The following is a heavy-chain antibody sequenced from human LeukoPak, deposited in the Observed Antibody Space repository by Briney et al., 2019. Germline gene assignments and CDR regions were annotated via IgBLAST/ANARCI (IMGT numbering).Heavy chain of an antibody. CDR1: GFTYSSYD. CDR2: IWYDGSNK. Sequence: GASLRLSCAASGFTYSSYDMHWVRQAPGKGLEWVAFIWYDGSNKYYVDSVKGRFTISRDNSKNTVYLQMNSLRVEDTAVYYCARELSPAVKFYFDSWGQGTQVTVSS. CDR3: ARELSPAVKFYFDS. J-gene: IGHJ4*02. V-gene: IGHV3-33*01. D-gene: IGHD2/OR15-2a*01.